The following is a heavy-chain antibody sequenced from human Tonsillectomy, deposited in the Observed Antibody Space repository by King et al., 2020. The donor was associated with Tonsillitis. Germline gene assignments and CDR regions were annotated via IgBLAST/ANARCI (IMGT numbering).Heavy chain of an antibody. CDR3: ITGTGKTDTYY. J-gene: IGHJ4*02. CDR2: IKREIEGGTT. D-gene: IGHD3/OR15-3a*01. V-gene: IGHV3-15*01. Sequence: EVQLVESGGGLVKPGGSLRLSCAASGFTFSTTWMTWVRQAPGKGLEWVGVIKREIEGGTTDYAAPVKGRFTISRDDSKNTLYLQMNSLKTEDTAVYYCITGTGKTDTYYWGQGTLVTVSS. CDR1: GFTFSTTW.